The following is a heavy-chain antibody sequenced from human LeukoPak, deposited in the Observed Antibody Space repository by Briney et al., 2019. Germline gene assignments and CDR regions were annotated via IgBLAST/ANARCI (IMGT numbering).Heavy chain of an antibody. D-gene: IGHD2-2*01. CDR3: ARSDYCSSTSCYRGPFDY. CDR2: IRYDGSNK. J-gene: IGHJ4*02. CDR1: GFTFSTYW. Sequence: GGSLRLSCAASGFTFSTYWISWVRQAPGKGLEWVAFIRYDGSNKYYADSVKGRFTISRDNSKNTLYLQMNSLRAEDTAVYYCARSDYCSSTSCYRGPFDYWGQGTLVTVSS. V-gene: IGHV3-30*02.